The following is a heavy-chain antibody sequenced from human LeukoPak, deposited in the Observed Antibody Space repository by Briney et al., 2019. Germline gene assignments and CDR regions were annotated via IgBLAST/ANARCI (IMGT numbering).Heavy chain of an antibody. CDR2: ISAYNGNT. CDR1: GYTFTSYG. Sequence: ASVTVSCTASGYTFTSYGISWVRQAPGQGLEWMGWISAYNGNTNYAQKLQGRVTMTTDTSTSTAYMELSSLRSEDTAVYYCARGPDYSSGTDYWGQGTLVTVSS. D-gene: IGHD6-19*01. J-gene: IGHJ4*02. V-gene: IGHV1-18*01. CDR3: ARGPDYSSGTDY.